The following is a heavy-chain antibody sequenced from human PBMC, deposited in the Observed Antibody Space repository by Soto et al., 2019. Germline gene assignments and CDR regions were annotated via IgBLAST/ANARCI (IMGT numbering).Heavy chain of an antibody. Sequence: GGSLRLSCATSGFTFSSYWMSWVRQAPGKELEWEANIKQDGSEKYYVNSVKSRFTISRDNAKNSLYQQINSLRAEDTAVYYCARDRYSYYDFWSGSLPYYYYGMDVWGQGTTVTVSS. V-gene: IGHV3-7*01. CDR2: IKQDGSEK. CDR3: ARDRYSYYDFWSGSLPYYYYGMDV. J-gene: IGHJ6*02. CDR1: GFTFSSYW. D-gene: IGHD3-3*01.